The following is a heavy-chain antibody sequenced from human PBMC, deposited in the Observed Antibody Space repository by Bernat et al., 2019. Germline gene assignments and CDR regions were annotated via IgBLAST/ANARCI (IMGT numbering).Heavy chain of an antibody. CDR3: GRILPLARDAFDI. D-gene: IGHD2-2*01. V-gene: IGHV4-59*02. CDR1: GDSVTGSY. J-gene: IGHJ3*02. Sequence: QVLLQESGPGLVKPSETLSLICSVFGDSVTGSYWGWIRQPPGKGLEWIGYLYSSGTTIYNPSLRGRVIISRDTSQNDFYLRLASVTAADTAVYFCGRILPLARDAFDIWGRGTMLTVSA. CDR2: LYSSGTT.